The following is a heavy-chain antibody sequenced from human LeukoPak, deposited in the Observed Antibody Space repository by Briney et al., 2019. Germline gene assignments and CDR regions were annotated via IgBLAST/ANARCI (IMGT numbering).Heavy chain of an antibody. CDR2: ISGSGGST. Sequence: GGSLRLSCAASGFTFSSYAMSWVRQAPGKGLEWVSAISGSGGSTYYADSVKGRFTISRDNSKNTLYLQMNSLRAGDTAVYYCAKERGTMIAVVIKGSVDYWGQGTLVTVSS. V-gene: IGHV3-23*01. J-gene: IGHJ4*02. CDR1: GFTFSSYA. CDR3: AKERGTMIAVVIKGSVDY. D-gene: IGHD3-22*01.